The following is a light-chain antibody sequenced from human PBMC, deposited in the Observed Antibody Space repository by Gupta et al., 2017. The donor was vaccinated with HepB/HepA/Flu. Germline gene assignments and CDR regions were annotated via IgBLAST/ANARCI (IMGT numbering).Light chain of an antibody. CDR1: QSLLHSNGYNY. Sequence: DIVMTQSPLSLPVTPGEPASISCRSSQSLLHSNGYNYLDWYLQKPGQSPQPLIYLGSNRASGVPDRFSGSGSGTDFTLKISRVEAEDVGVYYCRQALQTPQAFGQGTRLEIK. V-gene: IGKV2-28*01. CDR2: LGS. CDR3: RQALQTPQA. J-gene: IGKJ5*01.